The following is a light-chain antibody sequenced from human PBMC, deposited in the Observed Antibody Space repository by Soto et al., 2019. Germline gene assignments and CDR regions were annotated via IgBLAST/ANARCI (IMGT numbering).Light chain of an antibody. CDR1: QSISSY. CDR2: AAS. CDR3: QQSYSTLIT. J-gene: IGKJ5*01. V-gene: IGKV1-39*01. Sequence: DIQMTQSPSSLSASVGDRVTITCRASQSISSYLNWYKQKPGKAPKILSYAASSLQSGVPSRVSGSGSGTDFTLTISSLKPEDFATYYCQQSYSTLITFGQGTRLEIK.